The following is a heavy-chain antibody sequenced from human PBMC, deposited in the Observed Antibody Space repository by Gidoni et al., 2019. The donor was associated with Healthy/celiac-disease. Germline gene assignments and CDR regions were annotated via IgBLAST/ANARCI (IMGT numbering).Heavy chain of an antibody. CDR2: ISYDGSNK. D-gene: IGHD1-7*01. V-gene: IGHV3-30-3*01. CDR3: ARDRGEDNWNLRWWVYYFDY. Sequence: QVQLVESGGGVVQPGRSLRLSCAASGFTFSSYAMHWVRQAPGKGLEWVAVISYDGSNKYYADSVKGRFTISRDNSKNTLYLQMNSLRAEDTAVYYCARDRGEDNWNLRWWVYYFDYWGQGTLVTVSS. CDR1: GFTFSSYA. J-gene: IGHJ4*02.